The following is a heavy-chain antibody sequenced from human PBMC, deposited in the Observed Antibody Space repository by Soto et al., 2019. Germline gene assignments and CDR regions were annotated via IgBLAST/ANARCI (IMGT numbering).Heavy chain of an antibody. CDR2: IIPIFGTA. D-gene: IGHD3-10*01. CDR3: ARTMVRGVIILYYFDY. CDR1: GCTFSSYA. V-gene: IGHV1-69*13. Sequence: ASLKVSCKCSGCTFSSYAISWVRQAPGQGLEWMGGIIPIFGTANYAQKFQGRVTITADESTSTAYMELSSLRSEDTAVYYCARTMVRGVIILYYFDYWGQGTLVTVSS. J-gene: IGHJ4*02.